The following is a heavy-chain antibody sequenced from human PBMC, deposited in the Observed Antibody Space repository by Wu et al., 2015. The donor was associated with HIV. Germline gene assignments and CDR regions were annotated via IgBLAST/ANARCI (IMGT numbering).Heavy chain of an antibody. CDR2: IIPIFGTA. CDR3: ARAGDYGDSWGHWYFDL. D-gene: IGHD4-17*01. CDR1: GGTFSSYA. V-gene: IGHV1-69*05. J-gene: IGHJ2*01. Sequence: QVQLVQSGAEVKKPGSSVKVSCKASGGTFSSYAISWVRQAPGQGLEWMGGIIPIFGTANYAQKFQGRVTITTDESTSTAYMELSSLRSEDTAVYYCARAGDYGDSWGHWYFDLWGRGTLVTVSS.